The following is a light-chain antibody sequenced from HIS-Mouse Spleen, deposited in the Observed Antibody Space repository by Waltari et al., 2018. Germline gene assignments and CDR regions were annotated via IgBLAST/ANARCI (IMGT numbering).Light chain of an antibody. CDR1: ALTKKY. CDR2: EDS. V-gene: IGLV3-10*01. CDR3: YSTDSSGNHRV. Sequence: SYDLTQPPPVSVYPGQPARITCTGAALTKKYAYWYQQKSGQAPVLVIYEDSKRPSGIPERFSGSSSGTMATLTISGAQVEDEADYYCYSTDSSGNHRVFGGGTKLTVL. J-gene: IGLJ2*01.